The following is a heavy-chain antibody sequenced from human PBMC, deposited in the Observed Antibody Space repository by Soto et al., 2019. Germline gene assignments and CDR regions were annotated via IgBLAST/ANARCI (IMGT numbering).Heavy chain of an antibody. Sequence: SGPTLVNPTQTLTLTCTFSGFSLSTSGVGVDWIRQPPGKALEWLALIYWNDDKRYSPSLKRRLTITKDTSKNQVVLTMTNMDPVDTATYYCAHRGTYGGDYYFDYWGQGTLVTVSS. CDR1: GFSLSTSGVG. D-gene: IGHD2-21*02. CDR3: AHRGTYGGDYYFDY. V-gene: IGHV2-5*01. J-gene: IGHJ4*02. CDR2: IYWNDDK.